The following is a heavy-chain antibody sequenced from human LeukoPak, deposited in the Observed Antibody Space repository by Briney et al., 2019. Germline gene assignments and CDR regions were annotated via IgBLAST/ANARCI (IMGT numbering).Heavy chain of an antibody. V-gene: IGHV3-30*02. Sequence: PGGSLRLSCAASGFTLTTYGVHWVRQAPGQGLEWVAFIASDGNNKQYADSVKGRVTISRDNSKNTLYLQMNSLGTEDTAVYYCAKARSGGSWTFDVWGQGTMVIVSS. CDR3: AKARSGGSWTFDV. J-gene: IGHJ3*01. CDR1: GFTLTTYG. D-gene: IGHD1-26*01. CDR2: IASDGNNK.